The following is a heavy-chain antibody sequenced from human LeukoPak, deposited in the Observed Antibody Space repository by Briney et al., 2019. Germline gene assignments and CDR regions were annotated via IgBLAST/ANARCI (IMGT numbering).Heavy chain of an antibody. Sequence: ASVKVSCKVSGYTLTELSMHWVRQAPGKGLEWMGGFDPEDGETIYAQKFQGRVTVTRNTSISTAYMELSSLRSEDTAVYYCARGRYSSGWTFDYWGQGTLVTVSS. CDR3: ARGRYSSGWTFDY. J-gene: IGHJ4*02. CDR2: FDPEDGET. CDR1: GYTLTELS. D-gene: IGHD6-19*01. V-gene: IGHV1-24*01.